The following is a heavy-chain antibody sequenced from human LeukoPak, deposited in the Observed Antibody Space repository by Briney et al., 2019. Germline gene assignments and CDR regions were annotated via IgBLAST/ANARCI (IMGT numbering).Heavy chain of an antibody. CDR3: ARASRGHDY. D-gene: IGHD3-10*01. CDR1: GGSISSYY. J-gene: IGHJ4*02. CDR2: IYYSGST. Sequence: SETLSLTCTVSGGSISSYYWSWIRQPPGKGLEWIGYIYYSGSTNYNPSLKSRVTISVDTSRNQFSLKLASVTAADTAVYYCARASRGHDYWGQGTLVTVSS. V-gene: IGHV4-59*01.